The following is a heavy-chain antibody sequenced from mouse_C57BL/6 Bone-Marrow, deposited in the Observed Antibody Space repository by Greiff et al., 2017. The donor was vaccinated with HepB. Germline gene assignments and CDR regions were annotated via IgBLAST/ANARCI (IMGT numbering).Heavy chain of an antibody. CDR1: GYTFTSYW. D-gene: IGHD2-3*01. CDR2: IYPGSGST. CDR3: ARGSTFIYDGSLDV. V-gene: IGHV1-55*01. Sequence: QVQLQQPGAELVKPGASVKMSCKASGYTFTSYWITWVKQRPGQGLEWIGDIYPGSGSTNYNEKFKSKATLTVDTSSSTAYMQLSSLTSVDSAVYYCARGSTFIYDGSLDVWGTGTTVLVSS. J-gene: IGHJ1*03.